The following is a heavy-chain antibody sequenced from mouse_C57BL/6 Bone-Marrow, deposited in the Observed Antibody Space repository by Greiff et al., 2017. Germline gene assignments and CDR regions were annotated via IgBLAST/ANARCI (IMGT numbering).Heavy chain of an antibody. V-gene: IGHV1-62-2*01. CDR3: ARHEKGYDGYYGFAY. CDR1: GYTFTEYS. Sequence: VQVVESGAELVKPGASVKLSCKASGYTFTEYSIHWVKQRSGQGLEWIGWFYPGSGSIKYNEKFKDKATLTVDKSSSTAYMELSRLTSEDSAVFFCARHEKGYDGYYGFAYWGQGTLVTVSA. CDR2: FYPGSGSI. D-gene: IGHD2-3*01. J-gene: IGHJ3*01.